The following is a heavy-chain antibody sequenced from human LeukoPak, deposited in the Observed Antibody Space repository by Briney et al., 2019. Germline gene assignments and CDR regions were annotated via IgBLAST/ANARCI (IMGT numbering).Heavy chain of an antibody. CDR1: GFAVSTNH. J-gene: IGHJ4*02. CDR3: ARDKVTY. V-gene: IGHV3-7*01. Sequence: GGSLRLSCAASGFAVSTNHLSWVRQAPGKGLEWVAHINKDGSEKYYVDSVKGRFTISRDNAKDSLYLQMNSLRVEDTAVYYCARDKVTYWGRGTLVTVSS. CDR2: INKDGSEK.